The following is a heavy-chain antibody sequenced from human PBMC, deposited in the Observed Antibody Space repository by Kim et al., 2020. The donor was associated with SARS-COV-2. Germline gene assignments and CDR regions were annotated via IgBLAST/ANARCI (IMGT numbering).Heavy chain of an antibody. Sequence: SSSYIYHEDSVKGRFTISRDNAKNSLYLQMNSLRAEDTAVYYCARGPIPTGGQGTLVTVSS. CDR3: ARGPIPT. J-gene: IGHJ4*02. CDR2: SSSYI. V-gene: IGHV3-21*01.